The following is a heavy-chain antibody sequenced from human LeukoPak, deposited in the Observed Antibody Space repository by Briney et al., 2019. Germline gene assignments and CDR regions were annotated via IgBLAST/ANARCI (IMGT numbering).Heavy chain of an antibody. J-gene: IGHJ4*02. CDR1: GYSISSGYY. CDR3: ARDSSSSFDY. Sequence: SETLSLTCTVSGYSISSGYYWGWIRQPPGKGLEWIGSIYHSGSTYYNPSLKSRVTISVDTSKNQFSLKLSSVTAADTAVYYCARDSSSSFDYWGQGTLVTVSS. D-gene: IGHD6-6*01. CDR2: IYHSGST. V-gene: IGHV4-38-2*02.